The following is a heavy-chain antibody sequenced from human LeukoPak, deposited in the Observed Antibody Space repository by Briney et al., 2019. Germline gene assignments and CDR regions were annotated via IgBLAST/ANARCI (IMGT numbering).Heavy chain of an antibody. CDR2: INWNGGST. CDR3: ARGIAAAGPL. D-gene: IGHD6-25*01. CDR1: GFTFDDYG. V-gene: IGHV3-20*04. Sequence: GGSLRLSCAASGFTFDDYGMSWVREVPGKGLEWVAGINWNGGSTGYADSVKGRFTISRDNAKNSLYLQMNSLRAGDTALYYCARGIAAAGPLWGKGTTVTVSS. J-gene: IGHJ6*04.